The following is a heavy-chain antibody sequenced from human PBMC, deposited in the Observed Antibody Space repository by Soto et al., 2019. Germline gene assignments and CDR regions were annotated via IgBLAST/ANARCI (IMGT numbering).Heavy chain of an antibody. CDR3: AKARCTTTDCCVPDY. CDR1: GFSFRTYT. D-gene: IGHD1-26*01. V-gene: IGHV3-23*01. J-gene: IGHJ4*02. Sequence: EVQLSESGGGLVQTGGSPRLSCAASGFSFRTYTMSWVRQAPGKGLEWLSVISGSGGSPSYADSVQGRFVISRDNARNTLYLHMNSLRAEDTAMYYCAKARCTTTDCCVPDYWGRGTLVTVS. CDR2: ISGSGGSP.